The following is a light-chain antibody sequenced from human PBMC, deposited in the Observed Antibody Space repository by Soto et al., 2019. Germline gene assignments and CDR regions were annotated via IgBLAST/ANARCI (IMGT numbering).Light chain of an antibody. CDR3: QQRSSWPIT. Sequence: EIVLTQSPATLSSFPGDRVTLSCRASQYINTRLAWYQHRPGQAPRLLIYQTSIRAAGIPARFSASGTGTDFTLTISDVQPEDFAVYYCQQRSSWPITFGQGTRLEI. J-gene: IGKJ5*01. V-gene: IGKV3D-11*01. CDR2: QTS. CDR1: QYINTR.